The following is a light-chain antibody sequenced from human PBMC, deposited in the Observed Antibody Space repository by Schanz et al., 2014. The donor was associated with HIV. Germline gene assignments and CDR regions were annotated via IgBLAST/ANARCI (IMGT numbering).Light chain of an antibody. V-gene: IGKV3-20*01. CDR2: GAS. J-gene: IGKJ1*01. CDR1: QTVSSNS. CDR3: QQYGSSPWT. Sequence: EIVLTQSPVILSLSPGERATLSCRASQTVSSNSLGWYQQKRGQVPRLLIYGASSRATGIPDRFSGSGSGTDFTLTISRVEPEDYAVYYCQQYGSSPWTFGQGTRVDVK.